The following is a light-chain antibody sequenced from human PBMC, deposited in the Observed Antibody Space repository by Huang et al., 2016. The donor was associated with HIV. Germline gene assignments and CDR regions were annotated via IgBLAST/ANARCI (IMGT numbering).Light chain of an antibody. Sequence: DTVMTQTPATLSVSPGARAPPSCRASQSVGSKLAWFQQKPGQAPRLLIHGASTRATGIPARFSGSGSGTEFTLTISSLQSEDFAVYYCQQYNNWPYTFGQGTKLEIK. CDR1: QSVGSK. CDR2: GAS. J-gene: IGKJ2*01. V-gene: IGKV3-15*01. CDR3: QQYNNWPYT.